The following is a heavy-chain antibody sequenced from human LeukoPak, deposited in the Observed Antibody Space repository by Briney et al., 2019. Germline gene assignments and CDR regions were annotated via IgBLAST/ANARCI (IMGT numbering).Heavy chain of an antibody. CDR2: IIPIFGTA. Sequence: SVKVSCKASGGTFSSYAISWVRQAPGQGLEWMGGIIPIFGTANYAQKFQGRVTMTEDTSTDTAYMELSSLRSEDTAVYYCATVPRSGSYYNVFDYWGQGTLVTVSS. J-gene: IGHJ4*02. CDR1: GGTFSSYA. V-gene: IGHV1-69*06. CDR3: ATVPRSGSYYNVFDY. D-gene: IGHD3-10*01.